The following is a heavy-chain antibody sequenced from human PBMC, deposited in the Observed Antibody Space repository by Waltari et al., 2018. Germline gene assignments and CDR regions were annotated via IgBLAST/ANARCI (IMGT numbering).Heavy chain of an antibody. D-gene: IGHD3-16*02. CDR1: GYSISSGYY. CDR3: VIMITFGGVIVDDDAFDI. Sequence: QVQLQESGPGLVKPSETLSLTCTVSGYSISSGYYWGWIRQPPGKGLEWIGSIYHSGSTYYNPSLKSRVTISVDTSKNQFSLKLSSVTAADTAVYYCVIMITFGGVIVDDDAFDIWGQATMVTVSS. V-gene: IGHV4-38-2*02. J-gene: IGHJ3*02. CDR2: IYHSGST.